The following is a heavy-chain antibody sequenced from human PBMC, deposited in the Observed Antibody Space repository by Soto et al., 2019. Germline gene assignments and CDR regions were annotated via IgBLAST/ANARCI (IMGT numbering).Heavy chain of an antibody. CDR1: GFTFTRSV. V-gene: IGHV1-58*01. J-gene: IGHJ3*02. CDR3: AADYFGDYLRAFDI. D-gene: IGHD4-17*01. Sequence: QMQLVQSGPEVKKTGTSVKVSCKASGFTFTRSVVQWVRQARGQRLEWIGWIVVGSDNTKYAQEFQERVTITRDMSTSTADMEMSSLRSEDTAVYYCAADYFGDYLRAFDIWGQGTMVTVSS. CDR2: IVVGSDNT.